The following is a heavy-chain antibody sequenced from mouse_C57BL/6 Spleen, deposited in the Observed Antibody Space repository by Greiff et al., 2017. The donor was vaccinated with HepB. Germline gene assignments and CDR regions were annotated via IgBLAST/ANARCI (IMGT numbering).Heavy chain of an antibody. CDR3: TTPTTVVANPSL. CDR1: GFNIKDYY. V-gene: IGHV14-1*01. D-gene: IGHD1-1*01. CDR2: IDPEDGDT. J-gene: IGHJ1*03. Sequence: VQLQQSGAELVRPGASVKLSCTASGFNIKDYYMHWVKQRPEQGLEWIGRIDPEDGDTEYAPKFQGKATMTADTSSNTAYLQLSSLTSEDAAVYYCTTPTTVVANPSLWGTGTTVTVSS.